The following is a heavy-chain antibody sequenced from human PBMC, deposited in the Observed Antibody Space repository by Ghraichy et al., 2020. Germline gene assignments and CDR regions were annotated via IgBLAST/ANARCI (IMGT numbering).Heavy chain of an antibody. CDR2: IRRKVNGYTT. CDR3: ARDFIQSWGVCSCDL. J-gene: IGHJ2*01. D-gene: IGHD3-10*01. CDR1: GFTLIDHY. V-gene: IGHV3-72*01. Sequence: GGSLRLSCAASGFTLIDHYMEWVRQAPGKGLEWVGCIRRKVNGYTTEYAASVRFRFTISRDDSKNSLYLQMNSLTSADTAVYYCARDFIQSWGVCSCDLWGRGTLVTVSS.